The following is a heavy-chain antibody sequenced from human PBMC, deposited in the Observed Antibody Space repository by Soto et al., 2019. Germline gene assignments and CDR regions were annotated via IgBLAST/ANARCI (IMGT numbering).Heavy chain of an antibody. Sequence: ASVKVSCKASGYTFTGYYMHWVRQAPGQGLEWMGWINPNSGGTNYAQKFQGRVTMTRDTSISTAYMELSRLRSDDTAVYYCARDPQQLGPLGFDYWGQGTLVTVSS. D-gene: IGHD6-13*01. J-gene: IGHJ4*02. CDR1: GYTFTGYY. CDR2: INPNSGGT. CDR3: ARDPQQLGPLGFDY. V-gene: IGHV1-2*02.